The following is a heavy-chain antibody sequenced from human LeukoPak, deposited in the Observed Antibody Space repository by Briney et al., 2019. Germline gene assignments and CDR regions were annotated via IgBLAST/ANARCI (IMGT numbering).Heavy chain of an antibody. D-gene: IGHD1-1*01. CDR1: GGSITGGGYY. J-gene: IGHJ4*02. Sequence: SETLSLTCTASGGSITGGGYYWSWIRQHPGKGLEWIGYIYHNGNTYYNPSLKSRVTISVDTSKNQFPLGLSSVTAADSAVYYCARGTTTGTAPWDYWGQGTLVTVSS. V-gene: IGHV4-31*03. CDR2: IYHNGNT. CDR3: ARGTTTGTAPWDY.